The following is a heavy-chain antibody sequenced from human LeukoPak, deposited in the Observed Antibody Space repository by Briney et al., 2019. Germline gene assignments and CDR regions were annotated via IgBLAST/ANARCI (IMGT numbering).Heavy chain of an antibody. CDR3: ARDRYSSGWYGDFDC. CDR2: ISYDGSNN. V-gene: IGHV3-30-3*01. CDR1: GFTFSSYD. Sequence: GGSLRLSYAASGFTFSSYDMHWVRQAPGKGLEWVAVISYDGSNNYYADSVKGRFTISRDNSKNTLYLQVNSLRAEDTAVYYCARDRYSSGWYGDFDCWGQGTLVTVSS. J-gene: IGHJ4*02. D-gene: IGHD6-19*01.